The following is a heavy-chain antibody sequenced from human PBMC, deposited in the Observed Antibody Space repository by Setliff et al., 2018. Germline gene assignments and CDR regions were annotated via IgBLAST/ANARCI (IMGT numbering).Heavy chain of an antibody. CDR2: IHQRGRT. Sequence: SETLSLTCGVSGVSITSGHYWGWIRQSPGKGLEWLATIHQRGRTYYNPSLNSRVTISLDTSKNHFSLKLRSVTAEDSAVYYCASPGRDNLDSPFDAFDIWGQGRMVTVSS. J-gene: IGHJ3*02. CDR3: ASPGRDNLDSPFDAFDI. V-gene: IGHV4-38-2*01. CDR1: GVSITSGHY. D-gene: IGHD3-3*01.